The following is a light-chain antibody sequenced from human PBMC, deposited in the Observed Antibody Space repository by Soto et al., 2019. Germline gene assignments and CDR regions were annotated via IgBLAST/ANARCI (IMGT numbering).Light chain of an antibody. CDR1: QSISSK. V-gene: IGKV1-5*03. CDR2: QAS. Sequence: DIQMTQSPSTLSASVGDRVTITCRASQSISSKLAWYQQKVGKAPKLLIYQASSLESGAPSRFSGSGSGTEFTLTISSLQPDDFATYYCQQYNSYEGTFGQGTKVDIK. CDR3: QQYNSYEGT. J-gene: IGKJ1*01.